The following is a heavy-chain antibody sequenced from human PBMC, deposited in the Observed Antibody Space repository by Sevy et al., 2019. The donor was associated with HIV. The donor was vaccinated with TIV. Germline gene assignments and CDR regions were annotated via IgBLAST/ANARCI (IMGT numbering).Heavy chain of an antibody. Sequence: GGSLRLSCAASGFTFSYYSMNWVRQAPGKGLEWVSSISSSSSYIYYADSVKGRFTISRDNAKNSLYLQMNSLRAEDTAVYYCSSPLDYYDRPIAYWGQGTLVNVSS. CDR1: GFTFSYYS. CDR2: ISSSSSYI. CDR3: SSPLDYYDRPIAY. D-gene: IGHD3-22*01. V-gene: IGHV3-21*01. J-gene: IGHJ4*02.